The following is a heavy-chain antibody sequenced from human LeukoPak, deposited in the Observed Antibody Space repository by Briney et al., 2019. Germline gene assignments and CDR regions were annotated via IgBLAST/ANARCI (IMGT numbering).Heavy chain of an antibody. Sequence: SETLSLTCTVSGGSISSYCWSWIRQPPGKGLEWIGYIYYSGSTNYNPSLKSRVTISVDTSKNQFSLKLSSVTAADTAVYYCARLYSSGLDYWGQGTLVTVSS. CDR1: GGSISSYC. V-gene: IGHV4-59*01. CDR3: ARLYSSGLDY. CDR2: IYYSGST. D-gene: IGHD6-19*01. J-gene: IGHJ4*02.